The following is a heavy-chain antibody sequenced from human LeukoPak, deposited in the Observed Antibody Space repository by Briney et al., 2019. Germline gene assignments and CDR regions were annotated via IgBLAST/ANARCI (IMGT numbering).Heavy chain of an antibody. Sequence: ASVKVSCKASGYSFTSHYMHWVRQAPGQGLEWLGLINPSGSSTLYAQKFQGRVTMTRDMSTTTDYMELSRLRSDDTAVYYCARGPLSYGDYGRPTALFGYWGQGTLVTVSS. CDR2: INPSGSST. D-gene: IGHD4-17*01. J-gene: IGHJ4*02. V-gene: IGHV1-46*01. CDR3: ARGPLSYGDYGRPTALFGY. CDR1: GYSFTSHY.